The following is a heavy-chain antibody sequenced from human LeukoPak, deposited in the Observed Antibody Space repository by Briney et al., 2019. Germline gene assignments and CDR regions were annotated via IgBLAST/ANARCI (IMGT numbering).Heavy chain of an antibody. CDR1: GFTFSSYW. CDR2: IKQDGSEE. D-gene: IGHD2-2*01. J-gene: IGHJ6*03. V-gene: IGHV3-7*01. Sequence: GGSLRLSCAASGFTFSSYWMNWVRQAPGKGLEWVPKIKQDGSEEYYVDSVKGRFTVSRDNAKNSLCLQMNSLRAEDTAVYYCVQLSMDVWGKGTTVTVSS. CDR3: VQLSMDV.